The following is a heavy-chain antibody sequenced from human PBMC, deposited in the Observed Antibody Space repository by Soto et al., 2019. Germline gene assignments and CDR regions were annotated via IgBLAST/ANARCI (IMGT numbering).Heavy chain of an antibody. CDR1: GGSISSGGYY. Sequence: PSETLSLTCTVSGGSISSGGYYWSWIRQHPGKGLEWIGYIYYSGSTYYNPSLKSRVTISVDTSKNQFSLKLSSVTAADTAVYYCARASVNIVAGVDYWGQGTLVTVSS. CDR3: ARASVNIVAGVDY. CDR2: IYYSGST. D-gene: IGHD5-12*01. V-gene: IGHV4-31*03. J-gene: IGHJ4*02.